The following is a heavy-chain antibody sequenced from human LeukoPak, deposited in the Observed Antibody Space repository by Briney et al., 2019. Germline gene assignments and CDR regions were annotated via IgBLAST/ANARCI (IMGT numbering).Heavy chain of an antibody. CDR3: ARDFNILTDVLSGGLDP. Sequence: ASVKVSCKASGYTFTGYYMHWVRQAPGQGLEWMGWINPNSGGTNYAQKFQGRVTMTRDTSISTAYMELSRLRSDDTAVYYCARDFNILTDVLSGGLDPWGQGTLVTVSS. D-gene: IGHD3-9*01. V-gene: IGHV1-2*02. J-gene: IGHJ5*02. CDR2: INPNSGGT. CDR1: GYTFTGYY.